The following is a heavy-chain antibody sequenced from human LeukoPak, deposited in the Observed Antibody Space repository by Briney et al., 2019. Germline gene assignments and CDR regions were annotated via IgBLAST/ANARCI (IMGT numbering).Heavy chain of an antibody. CDR1: GFTFSSYT. Sequence: PGGSLRLSCAASGFTFSSYTMNWVRQAPGKGLEWVSSISSGSSYIYYADSVKGRFTISRDNAKNSLYLQMHSLRAEDTALYYWARVATGIAVPIEDWGKGTMVTASS. J-gene: IGHJ4*02. D-gene: IGHD6-19*01. V-gene: IGHV3-21*01. CDR3: ARVATGIAVPIED. CDR2: ISSGSSYI.